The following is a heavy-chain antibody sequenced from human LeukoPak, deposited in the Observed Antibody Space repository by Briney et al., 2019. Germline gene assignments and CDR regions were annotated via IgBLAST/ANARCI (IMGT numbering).Heavy chain of an antibody. J-gene: IGHJ4*02. CDR3: ARGRGAARFVTIEFDY. Sequence: KPSETLSLTCAVYGGSFSGYRWSWIRQPPGKGLEWIGEINHRGSTNYNPSLKSRVTMSVDTSKNQFSLKLSSVTAADTAVYYCARGRGAARFVTIEFDYWGQGALVTVSS. D-gene: IGHD6-6*01. V-gene: IGHV4-34*01. CDR2: INHRGST. CDR1: GGSFSGYR.